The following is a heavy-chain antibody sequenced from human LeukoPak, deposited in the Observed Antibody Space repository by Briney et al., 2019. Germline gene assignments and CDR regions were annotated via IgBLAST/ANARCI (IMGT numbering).Heavy chain of an antibody. CDR3: ATTGYRGPVGY. D-gene: IGHD3-9*01. CDR1: GFTFSDYY. Sequence: GGSLRLSCAASGFTFSDYYMSWIRQAPGKGLEWVSYISSSGSTIYYADSVKGRFTISRGNAKNSLYLHMNSLRAEDTAVYYCATTGYRGPVGYWGQGTLVTVSS. CDR2: ISSSGSTI. J-gene: IGHJ4*02. V-gene: IGHV3-11*01.